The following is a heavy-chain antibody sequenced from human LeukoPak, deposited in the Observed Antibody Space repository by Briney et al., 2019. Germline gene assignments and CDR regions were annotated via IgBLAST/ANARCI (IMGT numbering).Heavy chain of an antibody. Sequence: PGGSLRLSCAAPGFTFSSYVMHWVRQAPGKGLEWVAVISYDGSNKYYADSVKGRFTISRDNSKNTLYLQMNSLRAEDTAVYYCARGAMVRGVTNDAFDIWGQGTMVTVSS. CDR3: ARGAMVRGVTNDAFDI. CDR1: GFTFSSYV. D-gene: IGHD3-10*01. V-gene: IGHV3-30-3*01. CDR2: ISYDGSNK. J-gene: IGHJ3*02.